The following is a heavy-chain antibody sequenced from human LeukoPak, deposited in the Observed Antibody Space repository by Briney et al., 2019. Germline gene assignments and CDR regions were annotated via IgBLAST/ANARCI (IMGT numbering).Heavy chain of an antibody. D-gene: IGHD6-13*01. CDR1: GFTFTTNW. CDR2: INQDGSEK. CDR3: ATSRGSWPDYFDY. Sequence: GGSLRLSCAASGFTFTTNWMTWVRQAPGKGLEWVATINQDGSEKYYVDSVKGRFTISRDNAKNSLYLQMNSLRAEDTAVYYCATSRGSWPDYFDYWGQGTLVTVSS. J-gene: IGHJ4*02. V-gene: IGHV3-7*01.